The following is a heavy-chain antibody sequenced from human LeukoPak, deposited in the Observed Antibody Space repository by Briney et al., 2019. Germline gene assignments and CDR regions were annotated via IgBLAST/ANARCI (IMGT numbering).Heavy chain of an antibody. J-gene: IGHJ3*02. CDR3: ARPAYCGGDCYSGYDAFDI. CDR2: IYYSGST. Sequence: SETLSLTCTVSGVSISSGGYYWSWIRQHPGKGLEWIGYIYYSGSTYYNPSLKSRVTISVDTSKNQFPLKLSSVTAADTAVYYCARPAYCGGDCYSGYDAFDIWGQGTMVTVSS. CDR1: GVSISSGGYY. D-gene: IGHD2-21*02. V-gene: IGHV4-31*03.